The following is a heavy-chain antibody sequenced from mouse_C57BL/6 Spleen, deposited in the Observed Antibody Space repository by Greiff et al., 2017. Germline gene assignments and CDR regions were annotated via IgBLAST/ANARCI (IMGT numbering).Heavy chain of an antibody. CDR2: INPNNGGT. V-gene: IGHV1-26*01. Sequence: VQLQQSGPELVKPGASVKISCKASGYTFTDYYMNWVKQSHGKSLEWIGDINPNNGGTSYNQKFKGKATLTVDKSYSTAYMELRSLTSEDSAVYYCAREESYWGQGTSVTVSS. J-gene: IGHJ4*01. CDR3: AREESY. CDR1: GYTFTDYY.